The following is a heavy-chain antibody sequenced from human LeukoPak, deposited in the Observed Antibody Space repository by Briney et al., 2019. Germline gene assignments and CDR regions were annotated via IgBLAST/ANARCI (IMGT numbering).Heavy chain of an antibody. CDR3: ATAVIPTNDAFDI. CDR2: FDPEDGET. V-gene: IGHV1-24*01. Sequence: EASVKVSCKVSGYTLTALSMHWVRQAPGKGLEWMGGFDPEDGETIYAQKFQGRVTMTEDTSTDTAYMELSSLRSEDTAVYYCATAVIPTNDAFDIWGQGTMVTVSS. CDR1: GYTLTALS. D-gene: IGHD3-22*01. J-gene: IGHJ3*02.